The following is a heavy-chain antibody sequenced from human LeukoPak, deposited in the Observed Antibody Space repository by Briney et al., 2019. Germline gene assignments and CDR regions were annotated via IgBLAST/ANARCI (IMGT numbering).Heavy chain of an antibody. CDR3: AGGDRNGWYFDY. Sequence: PGGSLRLSCAASGFMFDDHGMSWVRQAPGKGLEWVSGINWNGGSTGYGDSVKGRFTISRDNAKNSLYLQMNSLRAEDTALYYCAGGDRNGWYFDYWGQGILVTVSS. V-gene: IGHV3-20*04. CDR2: INWNGGST. J-gene: IGHJ4*02. CDR1: GFMFDDHG. D-gene: IGHD6-19*01.